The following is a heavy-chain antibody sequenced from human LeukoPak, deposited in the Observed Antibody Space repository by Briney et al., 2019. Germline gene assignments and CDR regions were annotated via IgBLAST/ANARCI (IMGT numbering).Heavy chain of an antibody. V-gene: IGHV4-31*03. J-gene: IGHJ4*02. CDR3: ARVIGYDQLDY. CDR2: IHYSGST. CDR1: GGSIGSSSYY. D-gene: IGHD5-12*01. Sequence: PSETLSLTCTVSGGSIGSSSYYWGWIRQPPGKGLEWIGYIHYSGSTYYNPSLKSRVSISVSTSKNRFSLQLSSVTAADTAVYYCARVIGYDQLDYWGQGTLVTVSS.